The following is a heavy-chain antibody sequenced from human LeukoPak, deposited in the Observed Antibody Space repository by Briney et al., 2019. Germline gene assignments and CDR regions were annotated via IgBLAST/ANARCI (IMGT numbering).Heavy chain of an antibody. J-gene: IGHJ4*02. V-gene: IGHV6-1*01. D-gene: IGHD1-14*01. Sequence: SQTLSLTCAISGDSFPSNSAAWSWIRQPPSRGLEWLGTTYYRSKWYNDYAVSVKSRITINPDTSKNQFSLQLNSVTPEDTAVYYCARDPRTPAFDFWGQGTLVTVSS. CDR3: ARDPRTPAFDF. CDR2: TYYRSKWYN. CDR1: GDSFPSNSAA.